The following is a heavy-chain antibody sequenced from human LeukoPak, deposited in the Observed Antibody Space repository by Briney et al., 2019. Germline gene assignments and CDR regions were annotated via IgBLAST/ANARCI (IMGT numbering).Heavy chain of an antibody. D-gene: IGHD3-9*01. CDR1: GGSIRTYY. CDR3: ARDDFEYSVHYGMDV. V-gene: IGHV4-4*07. Sequence: SETLSLTCSVSGGSIRTYYWSWLRQPAGKGLEWIGRVYRSGNTNYNPSLQSRVTISVDTSKNQISLRLRSVTAADTAVYYCARDDFEYSVHYGMDVWGQGTAVTVSS. CDR2: VYRSGNT. J-gene: IGHJ6*02.